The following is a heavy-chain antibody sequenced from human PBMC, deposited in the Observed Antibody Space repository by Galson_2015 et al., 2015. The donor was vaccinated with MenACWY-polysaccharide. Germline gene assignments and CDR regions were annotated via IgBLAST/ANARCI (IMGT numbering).Heavy chain of an antibody. D-gene: IGHD3-22*01. CDR2: I. J-gene: IGHJ4*02. CDR3: ARDALGGYYDSSGYPDY. V-gene: IGHV3-21*01. Sequence: IYYADSVKGRFTISRDNAKNSLHLQMNSLRAEDTAVYYCARDALGGYYDSSGYPDYWGQGTLVTVSS.